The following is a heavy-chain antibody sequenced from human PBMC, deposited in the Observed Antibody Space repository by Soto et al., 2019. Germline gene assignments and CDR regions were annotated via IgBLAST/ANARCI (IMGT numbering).Heavy chain of an antibody. CDR3: GRGPSPRAPAGGTPYYFAMDV. Sequence: ASVKVSCKASGYDFTAYDINWVRQASGQGLEWMGWMNPINGATGFAQRFQGRVSMTRNTAIDTAYLDLTGLRSDDTAVYYCGRGPSPRAPAGGTPYYFAMDVWGQGTTVTVSS. CDR2: MNPINGAT. V-gene: IGHV1-8*02. J-gene: IGHJ6*02. CDR1: GYDFTAYD. D-gene: IGHD6-13*01.